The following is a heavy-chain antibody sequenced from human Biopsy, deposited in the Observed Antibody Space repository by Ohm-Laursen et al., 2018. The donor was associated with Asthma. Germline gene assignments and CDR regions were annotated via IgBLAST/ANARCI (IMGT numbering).Heavy chain of an antibody. D-gene: IGHD2-2*01. Sequence: GSSVKVSCKSLGGTFNTYVIGWVRQAPGQGLEWMGGINSVFGTTTYPQKFQDRVTITADDSTSTVYMELSSLRSEDTAVYYCAQKAGPCISRTCYSLDFWGQGTLVTVSS. CDR3: AQKAGPCISRTCYSLDF. J-gene: IGHJ4*02. CDR2: INSVFGTT. CDR1: GGTFNTYV. V-gene: IGHV1-69*01.